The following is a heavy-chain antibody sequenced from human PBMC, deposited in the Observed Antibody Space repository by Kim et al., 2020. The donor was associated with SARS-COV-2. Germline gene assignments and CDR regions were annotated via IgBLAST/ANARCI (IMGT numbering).Heavy chain of an antibody. V-gene: IGHV3-48*04. D-gene: IGHD3-10*01. CDR1: GFTFSSYS. CDR2: ISSSSSTI. CDR3: ARDRPYGSGSYWVSVEKYYYYGMDV. J-gene: IGHJ6*02. Sequence: GGSLRLSCAASGFTFSSYSMNWVRQAPGKGLEWVSYISSSSSTIYYADSVKGRFTISRDNAKNSLYLQMNSLRAEDTAVYYCARDRPYGSGSYWVSVEKYYYYGMDVWGQGTTVTVSS.